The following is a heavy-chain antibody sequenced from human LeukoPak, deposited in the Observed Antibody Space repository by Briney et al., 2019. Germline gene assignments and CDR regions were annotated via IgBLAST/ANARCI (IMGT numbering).Heavy chain of an antibody. CDR1: GGTFSSYA. V-gene: IGHV1-69*06. CDR2: IIPIFGTA. CDR3: ATRPQSDYYGSGSPEDRVFDY. J-gene: IGHJ4*02. D-gene: IGHD3-10*01. Sequence: VASVKVSCKASGGTFSSYAISWVRQAPGQGLEWMGGIIPIFGTANYAQKFQGRVTITADKSTSTAYMELSSLRSEDTAVYYCATRPQSDYYGSGSPEDRVFDYWGQGTLVTVSS.